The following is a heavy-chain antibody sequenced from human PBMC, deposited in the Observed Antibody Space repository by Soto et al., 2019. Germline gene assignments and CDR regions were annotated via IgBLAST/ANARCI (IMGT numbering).Heavy chain of an antibody. J-gene: IGHJ4*02. CDR1: GGSISSSSYY. CDR3: ASGAAAGSDLDY. CDR2: IYHSGST. V-gene: IGHV4-39*07. D-gene: IGHD6-13*01. Sequence: SETLSLTCTVSGGSISSSSYYWGWIRPPPGKGLEWIGEIYHSGSTNYNPPLKSRVTISVDKSKNQFSLKLSSVTAADTAVYYCASGAAAGSDLDYWGQGTLVTVSS.